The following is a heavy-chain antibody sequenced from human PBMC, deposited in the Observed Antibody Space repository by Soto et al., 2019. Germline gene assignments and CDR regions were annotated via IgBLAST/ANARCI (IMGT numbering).Heavy chain of an antibody. CDR2: INPNSGGT. D-gene: IGHD2-2*02. Sequence: ASVKVSCKASGYTFTGYYMHWVRQAPGQGLEWMGWINPNSGGTNYAQKFQGWVTMTRDTSISTAYMELSRLRSDDTAVYYCARDRFDCSSTSCYNYFDYWGQGTLVTVSS. CDR1: GYTFTGYY. CDR3: ARDRFDCSSTSCYNYFDY. V-gene: IGHV1-2*04. J-gene: IGHJ4*02.